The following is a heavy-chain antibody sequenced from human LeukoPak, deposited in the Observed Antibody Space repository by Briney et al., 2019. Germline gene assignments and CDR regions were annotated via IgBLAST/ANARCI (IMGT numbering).Heavy chain of an antibody. CDR3: TRDLRNKGLDP. CDR2: INGVGTAT. V-gene: IGHV3-74*01. J-gene: IGHJ5*02. Sequence: GGSLRLSCAASGFTFNEFWMFWVRHVPGKGLMWVSRINGVGTATTYADTVKGRFTISRDNAKKTLYLQMNGLRDEDMAIYYCTRDLRNKGLDPWGQGTLVTVSS. CDR1: GFTFNEFW. D-gene: IGHD2/OR15-2a*01.